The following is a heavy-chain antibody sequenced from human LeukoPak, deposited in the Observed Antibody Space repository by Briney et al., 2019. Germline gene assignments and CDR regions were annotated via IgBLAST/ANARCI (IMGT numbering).Heavy chain of an antibody. D-gene: IGHD6-13*01. CDR3: AASSWGRKIYFDY. CDR2: IYHSGST. V-gene: IGHV4-30-2*01. Sequence: PSQTLSLTCAVSGGSISSGGYSWSWIRQPPGKGLEWIGYIYHSGSTYYNPSLKSRVTISVDRSKNQFSLKLSSVTAADTAVYYCAASSWGRKIYFDYWGQGTLVTVSS. J-gene: IGHJ4*02. CDR1: GGSISSGGYS.